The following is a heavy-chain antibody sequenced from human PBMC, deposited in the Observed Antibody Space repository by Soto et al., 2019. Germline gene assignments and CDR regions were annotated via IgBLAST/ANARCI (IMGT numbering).Heavy chain of an antibody. V-gene: IGHV1-58*01. CDR1: GFTFTSSA. CDR3: AAESSSSWYYYGMDV. D-gene: IGHD6-13*01. CDR2: IVVGSGNT. J-gene: IGHJ6*02. Sequence: GASVKVSCKASGFTFTSSAVQWVRQDRGQRLEWIGWIVVGSGNTNYAQKFQERVTITRDMSTSTAYMELSSLRSEDTAVYYCAAESSSSWYYYGMDVWGQGITVSVSS.